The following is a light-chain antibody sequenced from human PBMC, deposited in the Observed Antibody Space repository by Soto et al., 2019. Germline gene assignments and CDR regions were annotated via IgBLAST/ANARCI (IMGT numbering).Light chain of an antibody. CDR1: ESSARH. V-gene: IGKV1-39*01. CDR3: HQTYSTLSIT. CDR2: AAS. Sequence: DIQMTQSPSSLSASVGDRVTITCRASESSARHLNWYQQKPGKAPKLLIYAASSLQNGVPSRFRGGGSGTDFTLTISNLQHDDFATYYCHQTYSTLSITFGQGTRLEIK. J-gene: IGKJ5*01.